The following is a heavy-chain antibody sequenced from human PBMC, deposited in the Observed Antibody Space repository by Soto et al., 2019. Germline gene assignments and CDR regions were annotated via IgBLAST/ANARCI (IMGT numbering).Heavy chain of an antibody. CDR2: ISAGRST. V-gene: IGHV3-23*01. CDR3: TKVRGDPV. J-gene: IGHJ6*04. D-gene: IGHD4-17*01. CDR1: GFTFSNYA. Sequence: EVQVLESGGDLVQPGGPLRLSCAASGFTFSNYAMNWVRQAPGKGPEWVSGISAGRSTYYADSVKGRFTISRDNSKSTLFLQMDSLRAEDTALYYCTKVRGDPVWGKGTTVTVSS.